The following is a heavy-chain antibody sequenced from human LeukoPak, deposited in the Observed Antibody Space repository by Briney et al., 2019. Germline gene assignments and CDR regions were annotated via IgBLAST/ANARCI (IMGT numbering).Heavy chain of an antibody. D-gene: IGHD6-13*01. V-gene: IGHV3-43D*03. CDR3: AEDGGGAAAGEPFDY. J-gene: IGHJ4*02. Sequence: GGSLRLSCAASGFTFDDYAMHWVRQAPGKGLEWVSLISWDGGSTYYADSVKGRFTISRDNSKNSLYLQMNSLRAEDTALYYCAEDGGGAAAGEPFDYWGQGTLVTVSS. CDR1: GFTFDDYA. CDR2: ISWDGGST.